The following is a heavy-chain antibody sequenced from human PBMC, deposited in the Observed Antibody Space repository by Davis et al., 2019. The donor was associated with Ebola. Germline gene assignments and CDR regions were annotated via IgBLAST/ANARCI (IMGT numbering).Heavy chain of an antibody. J-gene: IGHJ4*02. CDR3: AKDLGAARGEGDY. CDR1: GFTVSGSY. CDR2: IRTDGST. Sequence: GESLKISCVASGFTVSGSYMNWVRQAPGKGLEWVSVIRTDGSTYYGDSVKGRFTISRDNSKNTLYLQMNSLRAEDTAVYYCAKDLGAARGEGDYWGQGTLVTVSS. D-gene: IGHD3-16*01. V-gene: IGHV3-53*05.